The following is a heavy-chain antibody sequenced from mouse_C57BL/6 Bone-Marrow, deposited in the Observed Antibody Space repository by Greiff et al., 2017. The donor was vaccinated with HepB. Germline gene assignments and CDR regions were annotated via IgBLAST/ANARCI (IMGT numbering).Heavy chain of an antibody. D-gene: IGHD1-1*01. Sequence: QVQLKESGAELARPGASVKLSCKASGYTFTSYGISWVKQRTGQGLEWIGEIYPRSGNTYYNEKFKGKATLTADKSSSTAYMELRSLTSEDSAVYFCARPYGSFYAMDYWGQGTSVTVSS. CDR3: ARPYGSFYAMDY. CDR1: GYTFTSYG. V-gene: IGHV1-81*01. J-gene: IGHJ4*01. CDR2: IYPRSGNT.